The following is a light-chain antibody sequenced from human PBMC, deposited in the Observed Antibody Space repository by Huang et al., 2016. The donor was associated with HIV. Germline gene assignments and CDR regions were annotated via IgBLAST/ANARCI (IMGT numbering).Light chain of an antibody. CDR2: KAS. CDR1: QTISNW. V-gene: IGKV1-5*03. CDR3: HHYNSYSGA. J-gene: IGKJ1*01. Sequence: DIQMTQSASTLSASVGDRVTITCRDSQTISNWLALYQQKPGKAPNLPIYKASTLESGVPSRFSGSGSGTEFTLTISSLQPDDFATYYCHHYNSYSGAFGQGTKVEIK.